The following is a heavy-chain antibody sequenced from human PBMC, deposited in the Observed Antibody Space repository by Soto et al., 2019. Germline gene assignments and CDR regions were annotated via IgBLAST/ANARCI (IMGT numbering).Heavy chain of an antibody. V-gene: IGHV4-59*01. J-gene: IGHJ5*02. CDR2: IFYTGST. D-gene: IGHD3-22*01. CDR3: ARPWMYYYDSSGSSDNWFDP. CDR1: GGSISSYY. Sequence: SETLSLTCTVSGGSISSYYWSWIRQPPGKGLEWIGYIFYTGSTDYNPSLKSRVTISVDTSKNEFSLKLTSVTAADTAVYYCARPWMYYYDSSGSSDNWFDPWGQGTQVTVSS.